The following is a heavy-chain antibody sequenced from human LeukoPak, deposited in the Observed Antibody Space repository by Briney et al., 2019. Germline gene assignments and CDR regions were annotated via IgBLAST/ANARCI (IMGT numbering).Heavy chain of an antibody. CDR3: TTISMVRGVIITVYYYYYYMDV. Sequence: GGSLRLSCAASGLTFSNAWMSWVRQAPGKGLEWVGRIKSKTDGGTTDYAAPVKGRFTISRDDSKNTLYLQMSSLKTEDTAVYYCTTISMVRGVIITVYYYYYYMDVWGKGTTVTVSS. CDR1: GLTFSNAW. J-gene: IGHJ6*03. D-gene: IGHD3-10*01. CDR2: IKSKTDGGTT. V-gene: IGHV3-15*01.